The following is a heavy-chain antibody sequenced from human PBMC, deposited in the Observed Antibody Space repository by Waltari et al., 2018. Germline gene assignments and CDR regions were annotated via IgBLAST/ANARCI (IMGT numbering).Heavy chain of an antibody. CDR3: ARAYSGKKNPKES. CDR2: INTDGVDT. CDR1: GFTFSSHW. J-gene: IGHJ5*02. V-gene: IGHV3-74*03. Sequence: EVQLVESGGGLVQPGGSLRLSCADSGFTFSSHWMHWVRQAPGKGLVLVSIINTDGVDTAYADSVRGRVTISRDNAKNTLFLQMNSLRVEDTAVYYCARAYSGKKNPKESWGQGTLVTVSS. D-gene: IGHD4-4*01.